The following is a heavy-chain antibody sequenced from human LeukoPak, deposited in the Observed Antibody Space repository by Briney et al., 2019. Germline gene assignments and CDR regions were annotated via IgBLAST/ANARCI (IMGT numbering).Heavy chain of an antibody. CDR1: GFTFSSYA. V-gene: IGHV3-30-3*01. Sequence: TGGSLRLSCAASGFTFSSYAMHWVRQAPGKGLEWVAVISYDGSNKYYADSVKGRFTISRDNSKNTLYLQMNSLRAEDAAVYYCARGHAGYETLDYWGQGTLVTVSS. CDR3: ARGHAGYETLDY. D-gene: IGHD5-12*01. J-gene: IGHJ4*02. CDR2: ISYDGSNK.